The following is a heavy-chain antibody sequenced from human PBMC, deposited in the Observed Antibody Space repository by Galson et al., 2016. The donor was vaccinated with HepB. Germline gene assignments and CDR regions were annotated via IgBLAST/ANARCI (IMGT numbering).Heavy chain of an antibody. J-gene: IGHJ5*02. CDR2: IYYSGTT. CDR3: ARESSSWYQNWFDP. Sequence: SETLSLTCTVSGVSTKSYYWSWIQQPPGKGLEWIGYIYYSGTTNYNPSLRSRVTMSVDTSKNQFSLNLSSVTAADTAVYYCARESSSWYQNWFDPWGQGTLVTVSS. V-gene: IGHV4-59*12. CDR1: GVSTKSYY. D-gene: IGHD6-13*01.